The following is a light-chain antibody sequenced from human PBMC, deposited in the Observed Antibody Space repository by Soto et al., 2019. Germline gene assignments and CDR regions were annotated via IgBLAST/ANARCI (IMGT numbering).Light chain of an antibody. Sequence: QAVVTQPPSVSGAPGQRVTISCTGSSSNIGAGYDVHWYQQLPGTAPQLLTYGNSKQPSGVPDLFSGSKSGNLTSLAITRLQAEDEADYYCQSYVSSLSVVYGGGIKLT. V-gene: IGLV1-40*01. CDR2: GNS. J-gene: IGLJ2*01. CDR3: QSYVSSLSVV. CDR1: SSNIGAGYD.